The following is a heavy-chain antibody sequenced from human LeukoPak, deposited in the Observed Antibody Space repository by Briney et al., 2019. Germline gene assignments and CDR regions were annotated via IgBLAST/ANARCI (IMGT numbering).Heavy chain of an antibody. CDR1: GFTFSSYG. D-gene: IGHD3-9*01. Sequence: GRSLRLSCAASGFTFSSYGMHWVRQAPGKGLEGVAVISYDGSNKYYADSVKGRFTISRDNSKNTLYLQMNSLRAEDTAVYYCARGGLYFDWSPNYYYGMDVWGQGTTVTVSS. J-gene: IGHJ6*02. CDR2: ISYDGSNK. CDR3: ARGGLYFDWSPNYYYGMDV. V-gene: IGHV3-30*03.